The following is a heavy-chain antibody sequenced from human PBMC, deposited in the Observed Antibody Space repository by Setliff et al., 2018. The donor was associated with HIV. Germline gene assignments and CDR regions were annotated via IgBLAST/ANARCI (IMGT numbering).Heavy chain of an antibody. J-gene: IGHJ4*02. Sequence: GGSLRLSCAASGFTFGTYAMHWVRQAPGKGLEWVSVISYDGNNKYYADSVKGRFTISRDNSKNTLYLQMNSLRAEDTAVYYCAKVAPKVSYYYGLGRQRGYFDYWGQGTLVTVSS. CDR3: AKVAPKVSYYYGLGRQRGYFDY. D-gene: IGHD3-10*01. V-gene: IGHV3-30-3*01. CDR1: GFTFGTYA. CDR2: ISYDGNNK.